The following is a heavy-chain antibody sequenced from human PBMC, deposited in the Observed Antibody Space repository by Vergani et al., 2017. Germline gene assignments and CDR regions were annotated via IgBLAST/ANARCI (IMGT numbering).Heavy chain of an antibody. CDR3: AKGKYSGYDPNYFDY. CDR2: ISGSGGST. J-gene: IGHJ4*02. Sequence: EVQLLESGGGLVQPGGSLRLSCAASGFTFSSYAMSWVRQAPGKGLEWVSAISGSGGSTYNADSVKGRFTISRDNSKNTLYLQMNSLRAEDTAVYYCAKGKYSGYDPNYFDYWGQGTLVTVSS. D-gene: IGHD5-12*01. CDR1: GFTFSSYA. V-gene: IGHV3-23*01.